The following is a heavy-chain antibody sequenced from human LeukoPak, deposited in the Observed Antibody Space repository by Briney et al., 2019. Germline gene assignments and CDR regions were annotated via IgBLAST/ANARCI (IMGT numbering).Heavy chain of an antibody. D-gene: IGHD3-9*01. CDR3: ARGLTPRPPDY. CDR2: ISAYNGNT. CDR1: GYTFTSYT. J-gene: IGHJ4*02. Sequence: ASVKVSCKASGYTFTSYTISWVRQAPGQGLEWMGLISAYNGNTNYAQQLQGRVNMTRDTSTSTAYMELRSLGSDDTAVYYCARGLTPRPPDYWGQGTLVTVSS. V-gene: IGHV1-18*01.